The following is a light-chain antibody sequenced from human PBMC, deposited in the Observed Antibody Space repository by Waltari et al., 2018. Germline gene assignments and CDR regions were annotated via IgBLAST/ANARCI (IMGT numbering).Light chain of an antibody. J-gene: IGLJ2*01. Sequence: QSALTQPASVSGSPGQSITISCTGTSSDIGGYDYIFGYQQHPGKAPTAMIYDVFNRPSGVSPRFTGSKSGNTASLTTSGLQAEDEADYYCSSYTTRNTIVLFGGGTKLTVL. CDR1: SSDIGGYDY. V-gene: IGLV2-14*03. CDR3: SSYTTRNTIVL. CDR2: DVF.